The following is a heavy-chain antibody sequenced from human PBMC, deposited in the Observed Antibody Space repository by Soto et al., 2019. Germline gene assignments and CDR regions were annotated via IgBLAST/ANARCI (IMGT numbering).Heavy chain of an antibody. J-gene: IGHJ4*01. Sequence: EVQLLESGGDLVQPGESLRLSCAASGFPFSSYAMGWVRQAPGKGLEWVSTISGSSTGTYYADSVKGRFTISIDNSENIVYLHMNSLRVDDTAIYYCAKDLGHDYGDYGGSFDYWGQGTQVTVSS. V-gene: IGHV3-23*01. CDR1: GFPFSSYA. CDR2: ISGSSTGT. D-gene: IGHD4-17*01. CDR3: AKDLGHDYGDYGGSFDY.